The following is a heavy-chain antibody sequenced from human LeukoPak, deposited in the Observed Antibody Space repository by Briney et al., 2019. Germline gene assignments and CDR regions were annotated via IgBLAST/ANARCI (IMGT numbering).Heavy chain of an antibody. J-gene: IGHJ4*02. CDR1: GFTFSSYA. V-gene: IGHV3-48*01. CDR3: ARSDWAY. Sequence: GGSLRLSCAASGFTFSSYAMSWVRQAPGKGLEWVSYISSSSSNINYADSVKGRFTISRDNAKNSLYLQMNSLRAEDTAVYYCARSDWAYWGQGTLVTVSS. CDR2: ISSSSSNI. D-gene: IGHD2-21*01.